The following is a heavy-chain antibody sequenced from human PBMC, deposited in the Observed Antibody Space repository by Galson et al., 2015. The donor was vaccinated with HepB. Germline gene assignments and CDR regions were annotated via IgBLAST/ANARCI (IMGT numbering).Heavy chain of an antibody. CDR1: GFAFSDAW. D-gene: IGHD3-22*01. V-gene: IGHV3-15*01. Sequence: SLRLSCAASGFAFSDAWMSWVRQIPGKGLEWVGRVKSKSAGGTTDYAAPVKGRFTISRDDSGNTLSLQMNSLKTEDTAIYYCIAMYTGGYYGPFDSWGQESWSPSPQ. CDR3: IAMYTGGYYGPFDS. J-gene: IGHJ4*01. CDR2: VKSKSAGGTT.